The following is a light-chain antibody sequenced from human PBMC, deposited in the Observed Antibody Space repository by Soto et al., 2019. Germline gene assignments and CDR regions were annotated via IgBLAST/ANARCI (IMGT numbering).Light chain of an antibody. Sequence: PSSLSASVGDRATITCRASQNIYSYVNWYQQKPGKAPKLLIYDVSRLESGVPSRFSGSGSGTEFTLTINSLQPDDFATYYCQQYDTYYTFGQGTKVDIK. V-gene: IGKV1-5*01. CDR1: QNIYSY. CDR3: QQYDTYYT. CDR2: DVS. J-gene: IGKJ2*01.